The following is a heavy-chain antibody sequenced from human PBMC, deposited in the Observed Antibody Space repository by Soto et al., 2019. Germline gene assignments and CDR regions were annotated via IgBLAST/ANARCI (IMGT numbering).Heavy chain of an antibody. J-gene: IGHJ4*02. CDR3: AKHFGSKQYFFDS. Sequence: GGSLRLSCAASGFAFSSYTMTWVRQAPGKGLEWVASISGSAFSTYYADSVKGRFTISRDTSQSAVYLQINSLRAEDTAVYYCAKHFGSKQYFFDSWGQGTLVTVSS. CDR1: GFAFSSYT. CDR2: ISGSAFST. D-gene: IGHD2-2*01. V-gene: IGHV3-23*01.